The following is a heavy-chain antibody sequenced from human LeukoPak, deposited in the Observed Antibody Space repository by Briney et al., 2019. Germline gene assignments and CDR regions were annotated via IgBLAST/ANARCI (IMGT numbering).Heavy chain of an antibody. J-gene: IGHJ4*02. CDR1: GITFDDDG. Sequence: PGGSLRLSCAASGITFDDDGMSWVRQAPGKGLEWVSGINWNGGITYYADSVKGRFSISRDNAKNSLYLQMNSLRVDDTALYYCARDGTAVGINYDYWGQGTLVTVSS. D-gene: IGHD6-13*01. CDR2: INWNGGIT. V-gene: IGHV3-20*04. CDR3: ARDGTAVGINYDY.